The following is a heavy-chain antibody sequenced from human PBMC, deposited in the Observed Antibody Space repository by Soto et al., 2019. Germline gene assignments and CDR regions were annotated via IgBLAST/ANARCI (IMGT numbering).Heavy chain of an antibody. Sequence: QVQLVQSGAEVKKPGSSVKVSCKASGGTFSSYAISWVRQAPGQGLEWMGGIIPIFGTANYAQKFQGRVTITADESTSTAYMELSSLRSEDTAVYYCAREVVVVAASYYYYYGIDVWGQGTTVTVSS. V-gene: IGHV1-69*12. J-gene: IGHJ6*02. CDR1: GGTFSSYA. CDR2: IIPIFGTA. D-gene: IGHD2-15*01. CDR3: AREVVVVAASYYYYYGIDV.